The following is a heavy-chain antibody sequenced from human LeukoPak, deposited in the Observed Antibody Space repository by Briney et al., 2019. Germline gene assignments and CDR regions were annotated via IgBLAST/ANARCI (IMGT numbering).Heavy chain of an antibody. CDR3: ARGQAYYDFWSGHSSPDY. V-gene: IGHV4-34*01. J-gene: IGHJ4*02. D-gene: IGHD3-3*01. CDR2: INHSGST. CDR1: GGSFSGYY. Sequence: MSSETLSLXCAVYGGSFSGYYWRWIRQPPGKGLEWIGEINHSGSTNYNPSLKSRVTISVDTSKNQFSLKLSSVTAADTAVYYCARGQAYYDFWSGHSSPDYWGQGTLVTVSS.